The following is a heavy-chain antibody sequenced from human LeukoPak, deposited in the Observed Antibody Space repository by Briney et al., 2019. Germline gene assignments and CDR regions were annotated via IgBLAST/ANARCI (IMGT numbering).Heavy chain of an antibody. D-gene: IGHD1-7*01. Sequence: SVKVSCKASGGTFSSYAISWVRQAPGQGLEWMGGIIPIFGTANYAQKFQGRVTITTDESTSTAYMELSSLRSEDTAVYYCARDGLYNWNYAGYMDVWGKGTTVTVSS. V-gene: IGHV1-69*05. CDR3: ARDGLYNWNYAGYMDV. J-gene: IGHJ6*03. CDR2: IIPIFGTA. CDR1: GGTFSSYA.